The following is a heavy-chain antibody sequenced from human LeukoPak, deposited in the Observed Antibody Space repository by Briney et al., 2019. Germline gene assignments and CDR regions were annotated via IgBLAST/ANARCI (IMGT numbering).Heavy chain of an antibody. J-gene: IGHJ2*01. Sequence: TSETLSLTCTVSGGSTSSDYWSWIRQSPGKGLEWVGYVYNSGDTGKNPSLKSRVTILLDTSKNQCSLRLTSVSAADTAVYYCARLKLGAYFDLWGRGTLVTVSS. CDR1: GGSTSSDY. CDR2: VYNSGDT. V-gene: IGHV4-59*08. CDR3: ARLKLGAYFDL. D-gene: IGHD3-16*01.